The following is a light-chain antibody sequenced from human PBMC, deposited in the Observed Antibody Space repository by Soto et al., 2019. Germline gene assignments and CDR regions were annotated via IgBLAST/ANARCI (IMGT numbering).Light chain of an antibody. CDR2: DAS. V-gene: IGKV3-11*01. Sequence: EIVLTQSPATLYLSPGERATLSRRASQSVSSYLAWYQQKPGQAPRLLIYDASNRATGIPARFSGSGSGTDFTLTISSLEPEDFAVYYCQQRSNWPLTFGPGTKVDIK. CDR3: QQRSNWPLT. J-gene: IGKJ3*01. CDR1: QSVSSY.